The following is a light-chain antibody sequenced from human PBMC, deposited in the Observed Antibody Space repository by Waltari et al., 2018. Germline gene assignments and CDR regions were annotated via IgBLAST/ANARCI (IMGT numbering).Light chain of an antibody. CDR2: KAS. J-gene: IGKJ1*01. Sequence: DIQMTQSPSTLSASVGDRVTITCRASESISDWLAWYQQKPGKAPKLLIYKASTLESGVPSRFSGSGSGTEFSLTISSLQPDDFATYYCHQSSSLPWTFGQGTKVEIK. CDR1: ESISDW. V-gene: IGKV1-5*03. CDR3: HQSSSLPWT.